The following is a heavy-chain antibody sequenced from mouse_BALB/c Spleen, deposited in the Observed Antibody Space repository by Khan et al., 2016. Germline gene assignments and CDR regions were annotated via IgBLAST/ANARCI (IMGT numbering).Heavy chain of an antibody. V-gene: IGHV1-7*01. CDR2: INPSTGYT. CDR3: ARYYGSSYAMDY. CDR1: GYTFTSYW. Sequence: QIQLVQSGAELAKPGASVKMSCKASGYTFTSYWMHWVKQRPGQGLEWIGYINPSTGYTEYNQKLKDKATLTADKSSSTAYMQLSSLTSEDSAVXYCARYYGSSYAMDYWGQGTSVTVSS. J-gene: IGHJ4*01. D-gene: IGHD1-1*01.